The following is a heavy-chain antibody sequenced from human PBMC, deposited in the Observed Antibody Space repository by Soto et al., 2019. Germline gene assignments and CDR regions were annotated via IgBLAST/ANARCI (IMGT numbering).Heavy chain of an antibody. D-gene: IGHD2-15*01. V-gene: IGHV3-53*01. J-gene: IGHJ4*02. CDR1: GFTVSRNY. CDR2: IYSGGST. Sequence: PGGSLRLSCAASGFTVSRNYMSWVRQAPGKGLEWVSVIYSGGSTYYADSVKGRFTISRDNSKNTLYLQMNSLRAEDTAVYYCAKELVVVVAAAEGLKTSYWGQGTLVTVSS. CDR3: AKELVVVVAAAEGLKTSY.